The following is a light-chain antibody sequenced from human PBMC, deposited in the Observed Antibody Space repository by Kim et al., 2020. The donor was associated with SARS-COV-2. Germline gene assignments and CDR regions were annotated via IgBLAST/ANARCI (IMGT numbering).Light chain of an antibody. J-gene: IGKJ2*01. Sequence: ILLTQSPDTLSLSPGDTATLSCRASQIVVTRSLAWYQQKPGQSPRLLIYGASSRATGITGRFSGSGSGTDFTLTISSLEPEDSAVYYCQQYANSPPYSFGQGTKLEIK. CDR3: QQYANSPPYS. CDR1: QIVVTRS. V-gene: IGKV3-20*01. CDR2: GAS.